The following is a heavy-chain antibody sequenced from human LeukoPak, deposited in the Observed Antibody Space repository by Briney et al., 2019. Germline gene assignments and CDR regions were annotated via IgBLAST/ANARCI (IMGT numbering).Heavy chain of an antibody. CDR2: MNPNSGNT. CDR3: ARAGSSWLTGEMIDY. V-gene: IGHV1-8*01. CDR1: GYTFTSYD. D-gene: IGHD6-13*01. J-gene: IGHJ4*02. Sequence: ASVKVSCKASGYTFTSYDINWVRQATGQGLEWMGWMNPNSGNTGYAQKFQGRVTMTRNTSISTAYMELSSLRSEDTAVYCCARAGSSWLTGEMIDYWGQGTLVTVSS.